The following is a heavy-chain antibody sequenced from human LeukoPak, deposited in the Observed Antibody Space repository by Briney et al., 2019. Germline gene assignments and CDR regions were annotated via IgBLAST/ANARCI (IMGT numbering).Heavy chain of an antibody. CDR2: ISGSGGST. CDR3: AKPTGYVVPAAPRH. CDR1: GFTFRSYA. J-gene: IGHJ4*02. D-gene: IGHD2-2*01. V-gene: IGHV3-23*01. Sequence: GGSLRLSCAASGFTFRSYAMSWVRQAPGKGLEWVSAISGSGGSTYYADSVKGRFTISRDNSKNTLYLQMNSLRAEDTAVYYCAKPTGYVVPAAPRHWGQGTLVTVSS.